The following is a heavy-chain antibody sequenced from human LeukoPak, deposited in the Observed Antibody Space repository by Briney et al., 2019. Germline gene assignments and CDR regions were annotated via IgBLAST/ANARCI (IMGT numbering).Heavy chain of an antibody. CDR1: GFTFSSYS. V-gene: IGHV3-21*01. CDR3: ARADYCSGGSCYPN. J-gene: IGHJ1*01. D-gene: IGHD2-15*01. Sequence: GGSLRLSCAASGFTFSSYSMNWVRQAPGKGLEWVSSISSSSSYIYYADSVKGRFTISRDNAKNSLYLQMKSLRAEDTAVYYCARADYCSGGSCYPNWGQGTLVTVSS. CDR2: ISSSSSYI.